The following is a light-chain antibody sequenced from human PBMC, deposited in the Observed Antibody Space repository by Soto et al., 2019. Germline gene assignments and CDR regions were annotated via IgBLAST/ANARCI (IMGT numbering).Light chain of an antibody. Sequence: ALTQPASVSGSPGQSITISCTGTSSDVGGYNYVSWYQQHPGKAPKLMIYEVSNRPSGVSNRFSGSKSGNTASLTISGLQAEDEADYYCSSYTSSFYVFGTGTKVTVL. CDR1: SSDVGGYNY. CDR2: EVS. CDR3: SSYTSSFYV. V-gene: IGLV2-14*01. J-gene: IGLJ1*01.